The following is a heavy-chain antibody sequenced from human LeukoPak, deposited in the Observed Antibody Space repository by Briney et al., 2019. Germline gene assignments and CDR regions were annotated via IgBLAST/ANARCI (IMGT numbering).Heavy chain of an antibody. V-gene: IGHV3-15*01. CDR3: ITEPPMDFFVVVPP. D-gene: IGHD2-2*01. CDR2: IKSKIDGGKT. Sequence: KSGGSLRLSWAAAGFTFGNAWMSWVRQAPRKWLEWVGRIKSKIDGGKTDYAAPVKGRFTISRDDPKHTLYLQMNSLKTEQTAVYYCITEPPMDFFVVVPPWGQGNLVTVSS. J-gene: IGHJ5*02. CDR1: GFTFGNAW.